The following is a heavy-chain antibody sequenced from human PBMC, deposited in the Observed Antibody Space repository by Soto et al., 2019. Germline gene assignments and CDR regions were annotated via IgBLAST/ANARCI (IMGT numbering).Heavy chain of an antibody. CDR1: GGSVNGYY. CDR3: SSRITVFGLLIPPFDS. D-gene: IGHD3-3*01. J-gene: IGHJ4*02. V-gene: IGHV4-34*01. CDR2: INHTGGT. Sequence: PSETLSLTCAVYGGSVNGYYWNWIRQPPGKGLEWIGEINHTGGTHYNPSPKSRGTMSVETYTNQFSLRLRSVNAADAAIYYCSSRITVFGLLIPPFDSWGQGTQVTVSS.